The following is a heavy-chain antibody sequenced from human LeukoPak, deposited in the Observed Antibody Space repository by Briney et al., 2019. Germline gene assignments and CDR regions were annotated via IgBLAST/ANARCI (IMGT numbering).Heavy chain of an antibody. D-gene: IGHD3-3*01. CDR2: INGEGRST. CDR1: GFTFSTYW. V-gene: IGHV3-74*01. Sequence: QPGGSLRLSCAASGFTFSTYWMHWVRQAPGKGLVWVSRINGEGRSTSHADSVKGRFTISRDNAKNTLYLQMNSLRAEDTAVYYCAKGAYYAPDYGMDVWGQGTTVTVSS. J-gene: IGHJ6*02. CDR3: AKGAYYAPDYGMDV.